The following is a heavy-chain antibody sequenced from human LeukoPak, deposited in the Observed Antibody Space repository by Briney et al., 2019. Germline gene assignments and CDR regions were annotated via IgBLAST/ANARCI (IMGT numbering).Heavy chain of an antibody. D-gene: IGHD4-11*01. V-gene: IGHV4-59*08. CDR1: GGSISGYS. CDR3: ARLDPRYSNGPTIHY. Sequence: SETLSLTCTVSGGSISGYSWTWIRQPPGRGLEWIGKIYYTGNTNYNPSLKSRVTISLDMSKNQFSLKLSSVTVADMAVYYCARLDPRYSNGPTIHYWGQGTLVTVSS. CDR2: IYYTGNT. J-gene: IGHJ4*02.